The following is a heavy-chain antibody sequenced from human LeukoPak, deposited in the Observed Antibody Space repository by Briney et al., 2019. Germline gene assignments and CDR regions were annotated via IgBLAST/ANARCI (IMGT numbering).Heavy chain of an antibody. J-gene: IGHJ3*02. D-gene: IGHD3-22*01. Sequence: PGGSLRLSCAASGFTFSSYAMHWVRQAPGKGLEWVAVISYDGSNTYYADSVKGRFTISRDNSENTLSLHMNSLRAEDTAMYYCAREGYYAFDIWGQGTMVTVSS. V-gene: IGHV3-30-3*01. CDR2: ISYDGSNT. CDR1: GFTFSSYA. CDR3: AREGYYAFDI.